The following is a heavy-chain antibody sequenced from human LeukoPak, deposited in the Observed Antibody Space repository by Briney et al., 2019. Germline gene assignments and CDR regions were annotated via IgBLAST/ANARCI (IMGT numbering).Heavy chain of an antibody. CDR2: IKQDGSEN. CDR3: AREDILTGYVADLDY. V-gene: IGHV3-7*01. CDR1: GFTFSSYA. Sequence: GGSLRLSCAASGFTFSSYAMSWVRQAPGKGLEWVANIKQDGSENYYVDSVRGRFTISRDNAKKSLYLQMNGLRAEDTAVYYCAREDILTGYVADLDYWGQGTEVTVSS. J-gene: IGHJ4*02. D-gene: IGHD3-9*01.